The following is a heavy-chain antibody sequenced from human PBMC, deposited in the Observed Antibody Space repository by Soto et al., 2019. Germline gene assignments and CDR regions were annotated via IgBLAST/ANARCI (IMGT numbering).Heavy chain of an antibody. J-gene: IGHJ5*02. CDR2: IYHTGTT. CDR1: GDSINSGDYP. D-gene: IGHD3-22*01. CDR3: ARGINYYDSSGDSWFDP. V-gene: IGHV4-30-2*01. Sequence: PSETLSLTCTVSGDSINSGDYPWTWIRQPPGKGLEWIGYIYHTGTTYYNMSLKSRVTISVDRSKNQFSLKLSSVTAADTAVYYCARGINYYDSSGDSWFDPWGQGTLVTVSS.